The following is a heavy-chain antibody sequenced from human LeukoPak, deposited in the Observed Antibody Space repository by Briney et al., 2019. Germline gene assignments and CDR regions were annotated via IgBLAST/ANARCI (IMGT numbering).Heavy chain of an antibody. CDR2: IYYSGST. CDR1: GGSISSYY. CDR3: ASAPYGDQPTTHDAFDI. V-gene: IGHV4-59*01. D-gene: IGHD4-17*01. J-gene: IGHJ3*02. Sequence: PSETLSLTCTVSGGSISSYYWSWIRQPPGKGLEWIGYIYYSGSTNYNPSLKSRVTISVDTSKNQFSLKLSSVTAADTAVYYCASAPYGDQPTTHDAFDIWGQGTMVTVSS.